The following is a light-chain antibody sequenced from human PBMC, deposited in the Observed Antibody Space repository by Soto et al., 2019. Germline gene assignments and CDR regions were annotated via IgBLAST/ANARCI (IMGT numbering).Light chain of an antibody. Sequence: QSVLTQPPSASGTPGQRVTISCSGSNSNIGTNSVNWYQQLPGTAPKLLIYSNNQRPSGVPDRFSGSKSGTSASLAISGLQSEDEADYYCAAWDDSLHGFAGFGGGTKVTVL. CDR3: AAWDDSLHGFAG. CDR1: NSNIGTNS. CDR2: SNN. V-gene: IGLV1-44*01. J-gene: IGLJ2*01.